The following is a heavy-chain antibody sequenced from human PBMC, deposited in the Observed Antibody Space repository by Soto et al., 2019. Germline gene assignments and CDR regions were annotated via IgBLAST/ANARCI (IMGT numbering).Heavy chain of an antibody. D-gene: IGHD2-2*01. CDR1: GFTFSSYA. Sequence: GGSLRLSCAASGFTFSSYAMHWVRQAPGKGLEWVAVISYDGSNKYYADSVKGRFTISRDNSKNTLYLQMNSLRAEDTAVYYCASFQVPAAMNSGIWGQGTLVTVSS. CDR2: ISYDGSNK. CDR3: ASFQVPAAMNSGI. V-gene: IGHV3-30-3*01. J-gene: IGHJ4*02.